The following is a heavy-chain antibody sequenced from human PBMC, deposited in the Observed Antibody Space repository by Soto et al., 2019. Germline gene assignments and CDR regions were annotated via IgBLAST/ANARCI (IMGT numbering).Heavy chain of an antibody. CDR3: ARAFGYSYGYWSY. CDR2: ISSSSSYI. D-gene: IGHD5-18*01. CDR1: GFTFSSYS. Sequence: GGSLRLSCAASGFTFSSYSMNWVRQAPGKGLEWVSSISSSSSYIYYADSVKGRFTISRDNAKNSLYLQMNSLRAEDTAVYYCARAFGYSYGYWSYWGQGTLVTVSS. J-gene: IGHJ4*02. V-gene: IGHV3-21*01.